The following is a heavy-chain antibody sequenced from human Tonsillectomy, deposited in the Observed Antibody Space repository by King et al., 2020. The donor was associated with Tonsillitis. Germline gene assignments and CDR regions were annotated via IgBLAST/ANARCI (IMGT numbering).Heavy chain of an antibody. CDR2: SMTSGSTI. V-gene: IGHV3-48*03. D-gene: IGHD6-19*01. J-gene: IGHJ4*02. Sequence: QLVQSGGVFIQPGGSLRLSFAASVFTFSRYEKNWVRQGPGYWLDWGSYSMTSGSTIYYADSVKGRFTISRYHAKSSLYLQMNSLRVEDTAVYYCARVPASGWYADYWGQGTLVTVSS. CDR1: VFTFSRYE. CDR3: ARVPASGWYADY.